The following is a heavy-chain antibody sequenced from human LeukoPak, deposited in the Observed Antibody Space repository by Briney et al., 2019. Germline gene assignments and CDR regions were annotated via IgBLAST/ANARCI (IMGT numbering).Heavy chain of an antibody. Sequence: GGSLRLSCAASGFTFSSYAMSWVRQAPGKGLEWVSVISGSGVNTYYADSVKGRFTISRDNAKNSLYLQMNSLRAEDTAVYYCARDHYYDSSGYIPAGDVFDIWGQGTMVTVSS. D-gene: IGHD3-22*01. CDR1: GFTFSSYA. J-gene: IGHJ3*02. CDR2: ISGSGVNT. CDR3: ARDHYYDSSGYIPAGDVFDI. V-gene: IGHV3-23*01.